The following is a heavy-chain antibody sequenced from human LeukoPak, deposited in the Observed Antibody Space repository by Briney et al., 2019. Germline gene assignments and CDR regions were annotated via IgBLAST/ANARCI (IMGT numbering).Heavy chain of an antibody. D-gene: IGHD3-22*01. CDR3: ARTPRDYYDSSGYYFGWFDP. CDR1: GGTFSSYA. CDR2: IIPIFGTA. J-gene: IGHJ5*02. Sequence: SVKVSCKASGGTFSSYAISWVRQAPGQGLEWMGGIIPIFGTANYAQKFQGRVTITTDESTSTAYMELSSLRSEDTAVYYCARTPRDYYDSSGYYFGWFDPWGQGTLATVSS. V-gene: IGHV1-69*05.